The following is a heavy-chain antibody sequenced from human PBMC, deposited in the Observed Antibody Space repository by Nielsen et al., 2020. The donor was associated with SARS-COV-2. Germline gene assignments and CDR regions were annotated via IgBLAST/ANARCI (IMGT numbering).Heavy chain of an antibody. J-gene: IGHJ6*02. Sequence: ASVKVSCKASGYTFTSYDINWVRQATGQGLEWMGWMNPNSGNTGYAQKFQGRVTMTRNTSISTAYMELSSLRSEDTAVYYCARGPVDTAMVYIPDYYYGMDVWGQGTTVTVPS. CDR1: GYTFTSYD. CDR3: ARGPVDTAMVYIPDYYYGMDV. V-gene: IGHV1-8*01. CDR2: MNPNSGNT. D-gene: IGHD5-18*01.